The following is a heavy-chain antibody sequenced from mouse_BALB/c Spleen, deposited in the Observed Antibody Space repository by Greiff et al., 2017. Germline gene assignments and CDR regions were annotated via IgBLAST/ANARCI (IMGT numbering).Heavy chain of an antibody. CDR1: GFAFSSYD. Sequence: EVQVVESGGGLVKPGGSLKLSCAASGFAFSSYDMSWVRQTPEKRLEWVAYISSGGGSTYYPDTVKGRFTISRDNAKNTLYLQMSSLKSEDTAMYYCARHYYGSILYFDYWGQGTTLTVSS. D-gene: IGHD1-1*01. J-gene: IGHJ2*01. CDR2: ISSGGGST. CDR3: ARHYYGSILYFDY. V-gene: IGHV5-12-1*01.